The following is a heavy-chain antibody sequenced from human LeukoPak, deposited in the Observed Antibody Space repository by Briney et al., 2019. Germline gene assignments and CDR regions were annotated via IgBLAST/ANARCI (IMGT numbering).Heavy chain of an antibody. V-gene: IGHV3-43*02. D-gene: IGHD1-26*01. Sequence: GGSLRLSCAAAGFSFHNYAMHWVRQRPGRGLEWVSFINGQGDETYYGDSVKGRFTVSRDNRKNSLVLQMNSLRTEDTAFYYWAKDAGRTEGELLLGTLTDWGQGTLVTVSS. CDR1: GFSFHNYA. CDR3: AKDAGRTEGELLLGTLTD. CDR2: INGQGDET. J-gene: IGHJ1*01.